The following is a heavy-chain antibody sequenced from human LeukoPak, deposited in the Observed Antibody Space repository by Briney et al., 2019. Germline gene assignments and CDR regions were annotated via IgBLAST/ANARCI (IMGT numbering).Heavy chain of an antibody. CDR2: IRSKAYGGTT. Sequence: PGRSLRLSCTASGFTFGDYAMSWVRQAPGKGLEWVGFIRSKAYGGTTEYAASVKGRFTISRDDSKSIAYLQTNSLKTEDTAVYYCTRDLEYCSSTSCYTFDYWGQGTLVTVSS. CDR3: TRDLEYCSSTSCYTFDY. D-gene: IGHD2-2*01. V-gene: IGHV3-49*04. CDR1: GFTFGDYA. J-gene: IGHJ4*02.